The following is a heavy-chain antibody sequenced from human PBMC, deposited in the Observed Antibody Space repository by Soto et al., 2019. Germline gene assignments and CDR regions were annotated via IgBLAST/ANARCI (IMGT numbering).Heavy chain of an antibody. D-gene: IGHD4-17*01. CDR1: GFTLSSYG. J-gene: IGHJ4*02. CDR2: IWYDGSKK. V-gene: IGHV3-33*01. Sequence: QVQLVESGGGVVQPGRSLRLSCAAFGFTLSSYGMHWVRQAPGKGLEWVPVIWYDGSKKYYADSVKGRFTISKDNSKLDRQMNSLRVEDTAVYYCVRDPATVTSYFDYWGQGTLVTVSS. CDR3: VRDPATVTSYFDY.